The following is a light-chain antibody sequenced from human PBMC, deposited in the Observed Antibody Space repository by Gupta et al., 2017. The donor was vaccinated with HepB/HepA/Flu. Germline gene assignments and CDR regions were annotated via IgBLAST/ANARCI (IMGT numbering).Light chain of an antibody. CDR1: RSDVGGYNF. CDR2: DGT. J-gene: IGLJ1*01. V-gene: IGLV2-14*03. Sequence: QSALTQPASVSGSPGQSITISCPGIRSDVGGYNFVSWYQQHPGKAPKLMIYDGTKRPAGVSNRFSGSKSGNTASLTISGRQAEDEADYYCTSYTSSSTYVFGTGTKVTVL. CDR3: TSYTSSSTYV.